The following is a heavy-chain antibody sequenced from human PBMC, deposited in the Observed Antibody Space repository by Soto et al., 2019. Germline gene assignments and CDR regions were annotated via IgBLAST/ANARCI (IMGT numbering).Heavy chain of an antibody. CDR3: VRGGSSSWFRGHDF. Sequence: GGSLRLSCAASGFTFSSYWMHWVRQAPGKGLVWVSRINADGSVTTYADSVKGRFTISRDNAKNTLYLQMSSLRAEDTAVYYCVRGGSSSWFRGHDFWGQGTLVTVSS. CDR2: INADGSVT. D-gene: IGHD6-13*01. CDR1: GFTFSSYW. J-gene: IGHJ4*02. V-gene: IGHV3-74*03.